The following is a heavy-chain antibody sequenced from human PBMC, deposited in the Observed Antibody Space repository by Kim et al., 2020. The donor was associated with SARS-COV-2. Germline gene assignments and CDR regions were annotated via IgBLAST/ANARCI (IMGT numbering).Heavy chain of an antibody. CDR2: ISYDGSNK. CDR1: GFTFSSYA. CDR3: ASALYYYDSSGYADY. J-gene: IGHJ4*02. V-gene: IGHV3-30*04. Sequence: GGSLRLSCAASGFTFSSYAMHWVRQAPGKGLEWVAVISYDGSNKYYADSVKGRFTISRDNSKNTLYLQMNSLRAEDTAVYYCASALYYYDSSGYADYWGQGTLVTVSS. D-gene: IGHD3-22*01.